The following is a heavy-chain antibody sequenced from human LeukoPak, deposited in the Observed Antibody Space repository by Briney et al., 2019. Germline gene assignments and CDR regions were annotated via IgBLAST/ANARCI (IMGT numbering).Heavy chain of an antibody. J-gene: IGHJ3*02. CDR3: AKIVVVPAAMLKGPFDI. CDR2: ISAYNGNT. CDR1: GYTFTSYG. V-gene: IGHV1-18*01. Sequence: GASVKVSCKASGYTFTSYGISWVRQAPGQGLEWMGWISAYNGNTNYAQKFQGRVTITADESTSTAYMELSSLRSEDTAVYYCAKIVVVPAAMLKGPFDIWGQGTMVTVSS. D-gene: IGHD2-2*01.